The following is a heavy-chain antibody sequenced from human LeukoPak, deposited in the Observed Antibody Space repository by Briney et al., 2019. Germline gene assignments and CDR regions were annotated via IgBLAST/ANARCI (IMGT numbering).Heavy chain of an antibody. CDR1: GGTLSSYA. CDR2: IIPFFGII. D-gene: IGHD3-10*01. CDR3: ARDGSRGADFGFFPLYYFDY. J-gene: IGHJ4*02. Sequence: ASVKVSCKASGGTLSSYAVSWVRQAPGQGVEWMGGIIPFFGIIKYSQKFQDRITLTADQSTSTAYMELRSLTSEDTVVYYCARDGSRGADFGFFPLYYFDYWGQGTLVTVSS. V-gene: IGHV1-69*10.